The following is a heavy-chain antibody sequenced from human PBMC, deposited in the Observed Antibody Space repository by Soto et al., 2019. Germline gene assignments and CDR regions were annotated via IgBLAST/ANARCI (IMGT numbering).Heavy chain of an antibody. Sequence: DVQLVESGGGLVQPGRSLRLSCAASGFTFDDYAMHWVRQAPGKGLEWVSGISWNNGSIGYADSVKGRFTISRDNAKNSLYLQMNSLRAEDTALYYCAKGYCSGGSCYIDYWGQGTLVTVSS. V-gene: IGHV3-9*01. D-gene: IGHD2-15*01. J-gene: IGHJ4*02. CDR1: GFTFDDYA. CDR2: ISWNNGSI. CDR3: AKGYCSGGSCYIDY.